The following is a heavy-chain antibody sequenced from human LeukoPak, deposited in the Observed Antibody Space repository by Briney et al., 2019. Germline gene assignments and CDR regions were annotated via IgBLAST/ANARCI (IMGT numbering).Heavy chain of an antibody. D-gene: IGHD5-12*01. Sequence: PSQTLSLTCTVSGGSISSGGYYWSWIRQHPGKGLEWIGYIYYSGSTYYNPSLKSRVTISVDTSKNQFSLKLSSVTAADTAVYYCARAGRKSGYDLPVDYWGQGTLVTVSS. V-gene: IGHV4-31*03. J-gene: IGHJ4*02. CDR2: IYYSGST. CDR3: ARAGRKSGYDLPVDY. CDR1: GGSISSGGYY.